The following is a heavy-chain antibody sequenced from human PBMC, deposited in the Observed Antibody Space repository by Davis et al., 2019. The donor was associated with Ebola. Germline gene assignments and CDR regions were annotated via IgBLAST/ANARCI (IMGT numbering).Heavy chain of an antibody. CDR2: ISGSATTV. CDR3: AKTVGWLQQTGEEYFQN. V-gene: IGHV3-11*01. Sequence: GESLKISCAASGFTFSDYYMSWIRQAPGKGLEWVSFISGSATTVSYADSVRGRFTISRDNAKNSLYLKMHSLRADDTAVYYCAKTVGWLQQTGEEYFQNWGQGTLVTVSS. CDR1: GFTFSDYY. J-gene: IGHJ1*01. D-gene: IGHD5-24*01.